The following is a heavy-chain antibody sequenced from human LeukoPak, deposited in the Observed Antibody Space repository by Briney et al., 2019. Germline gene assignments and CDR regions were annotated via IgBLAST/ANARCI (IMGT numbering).Heavy chain of an antibody. V-gene: IGHV1-18*04. J-gene: IGHJ4*02. CDR3: ARWVVRYFDWSYYFDY. CDR2: ISAYNGNT. D-gene: IGHD3-9*01. Sequence: ASVKVSCKASGYTFTSYGISWVRQAPGQGLEWMGWISAYNGNTNYAQKLQGRVTMTTDTSTSTAYMELRSLRSDDTAVYYCARWVVRYFDWSYYFDYWGQGTLVTVSS. CDR1: GYTFTSYG.